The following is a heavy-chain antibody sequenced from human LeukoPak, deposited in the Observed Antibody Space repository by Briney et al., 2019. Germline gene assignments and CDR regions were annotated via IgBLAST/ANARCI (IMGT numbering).Heavy chain of an antibody. CDR3: ARETLGIDGAFDI. Sequence: PSETLSLTCTVSGGSISSGSYYWSWIRQPAGKGLEWIGRIYTSGSTNYNPSLKSRVTISVDTSKNQFSLKLSSVTAADTAVYYCARETLGIDGAFDIWGQGTMVTVSS. CDR2: IYTSGST. CDR1: GGSISSGSYY. V-gene: IGHV4-61*02. D-gene: IGHD7-27*01. J-gene: IGHJ3*02.